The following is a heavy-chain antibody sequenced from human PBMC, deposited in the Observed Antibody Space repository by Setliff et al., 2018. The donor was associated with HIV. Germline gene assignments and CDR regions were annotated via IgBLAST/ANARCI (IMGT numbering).Heavy chain of an antibody. CDR3: AKIQNPQGYYYDSSGYYPHPGSPDY. CDR2: IRYDGSNK. D-gene: IGHD3-22*01. V-gene: IGHV3-30*02. J-gene: IGHJ4*02. Sequence: TFSSYWLHWVRQAPGKGLEWVAFIRYDGSNKYYADSVKGRFTISRDNSKNTLYLQMNSLRAEDTAVYYCAKIQNPQGYYYDSSGYYPHPGSPDYWGQGTLVTVSS. CDR1: TFSSYW.